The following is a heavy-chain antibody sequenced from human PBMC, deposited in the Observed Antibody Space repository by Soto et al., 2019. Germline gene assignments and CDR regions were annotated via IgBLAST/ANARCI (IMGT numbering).Heavy chain of an antibody. CDR3: ARGGRTTGPYSYYYMDV. J-gene: IGHJ6*03. V-gene: IGHV1-8*01. CDR1: GYTFTSYD. D-gene: IGHD1-1*01. CDR2: MNPNSGNT. Sequence: ASVKVSCKASGYTFTSYDINWVRQATGQGLEWMGWMNPNSGNTGYAQKFQGRVTMTRNTSISTAYMELSSLRSEDTAVYYCARGGRTTGPYSYYYMDVWGKATTVTVSS.